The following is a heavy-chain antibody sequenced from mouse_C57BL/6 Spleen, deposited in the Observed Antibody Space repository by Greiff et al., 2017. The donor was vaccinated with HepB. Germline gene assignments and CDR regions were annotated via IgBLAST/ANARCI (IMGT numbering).Heavy chain of an antibody. CDR2: IYPRSGNT. CDR3: ARSINYYGSSTLFDY. Sequence: VQLVESGAELARPGASVKLSCKASGYTFTSYGISWVKQRTGQGLEWIGEIYPRSGNTYYNEKFKGKATLTADKSSSTAYMELRSLTSEDSAVYFCARSINYYGSSTLFDYWGQGTTLTVSS. V-gene: IGHV1-81*01. CDR1: GYTFTSYG. J-gene: IGHJ2*01. D-gene: IGHD1-1*01.